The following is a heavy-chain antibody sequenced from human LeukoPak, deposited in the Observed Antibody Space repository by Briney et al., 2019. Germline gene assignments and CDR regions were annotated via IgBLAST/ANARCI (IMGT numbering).Heavy chain of an antibody. Sequence: SGTLSLTCSVSGDSISSYYWSWIRQPPGKGLEWIGYIYYSGSTNYNSSLKSRVTISVDTSKNQISLNLSSVTAADTAVYYCARAGSGWSFDYWGQGTLVTVSS. CDR2: IYYSGST. CDR3: ARAGSGWSFDY. J-gene: IGHJ4*02. D-gene: IGHD6-19*01. V-gene: IGHV4-59*01. CDR1: GDSISSYY.